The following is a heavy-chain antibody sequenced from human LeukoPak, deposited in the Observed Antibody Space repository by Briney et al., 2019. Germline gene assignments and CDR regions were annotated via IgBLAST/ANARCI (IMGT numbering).Heavy chain of an antibody. CDR3: TRGRGI. CDR1: GGSISSGSYY. J-gene: IGHJ4*02. D-gene: IGHD3-10*01. V-gene: IGHV4-61*02. CDR2: IYTSGST. Sequence: PSQTLSLTCTVSGGSISSGSYYWSWIRQPAGKGLEWIGRIYTSGSTNYNPSLKSRVTISLDTSKNQFSLKLTSVTAADTAVYYCTRGRGIWGQGTLVTVSS.